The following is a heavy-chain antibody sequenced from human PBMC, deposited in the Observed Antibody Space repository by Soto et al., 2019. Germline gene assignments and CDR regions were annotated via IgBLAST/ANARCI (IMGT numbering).Heavy chain of an antibody. Sequence: QVQLVESGGGVVQPGRSLRLSCAASGFTFSSYGMHWVRQAPGKGLEWVAVIWYDGSNKYYADSVKGRFTISRDNSKNTLYLQMNSLRAEDTAVYYCARGSYYDSSSFDYWGQGTLVTVSS. CDR2: IWYDGSNK. D-gene: IGHD3-22*01. CDR3: ARGSYYDSSSFDY. CDR1: GFTFSSYG. V-gene: IGHV3-33*01. J-gene: IGHJ4*02.